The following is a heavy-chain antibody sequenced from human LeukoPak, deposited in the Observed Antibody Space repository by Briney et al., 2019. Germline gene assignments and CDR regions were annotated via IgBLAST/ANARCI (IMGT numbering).Heavy chain of an antibody. J-gene: IGHJ4*02. CDR1: GYTFTSYG. Sequence: GASVKVSCKASGYTFTSYGISWVRQAPGQGLEWMGWISAYNGNTNYAQKLQGRVTMTTDTSTSTASMELRSLRSDDTAVYYCARDTDIVATILDYWGQGTLVTVSS. V-gene: IGHV1-18*01. CDR3: ARDTDIVATILDY. CDR2: ISAYNGNT. D-gene: IGHD5-12*01.